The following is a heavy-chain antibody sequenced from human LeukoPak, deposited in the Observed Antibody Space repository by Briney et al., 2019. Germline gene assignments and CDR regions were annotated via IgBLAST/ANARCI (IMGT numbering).Heavy chain of an antibody. Sequence: SETLSLTCTVSGGSISSHYWSWIRQSPGKGLEWIGFMHYRGNTNSNPSLRSRVTISMDTSKNQFSLKLSSVTAADTAVYYCAREAYYYDSSGYYYGFNAFDIWGQGTMVTVSS. CDR3: AREAYYYDSSGYYYGFNAFDI. J-gene: IGHJ3*02. CDR2: MHYRGNT. CDR1: GGSISSHY. V-gene: IGHV4-59*11. D-gene: IGHD3-22*01.